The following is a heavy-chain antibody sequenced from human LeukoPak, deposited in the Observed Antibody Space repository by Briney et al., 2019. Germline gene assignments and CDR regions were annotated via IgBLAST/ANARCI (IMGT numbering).Heavy chain of an antibody. J-gene: IGHJ4*02. V-gene: IGHV3-23*01. CDR3: ARVGYGGNSVGYFDY. CDR2: ISGSGGST. CDR1: GFTFSSYA. D-gene: IGHD4-23*01. Sequence: GGSLRLSCAASGFTFSSYAMSWVRQAPGKGLEWVSAISGSGGSTYHADSVKGRFTISRDNSKNTLYLQMNSLRAEDTAVYYCARVGYGGNSVGYFDYWGQGTLVTVSS.